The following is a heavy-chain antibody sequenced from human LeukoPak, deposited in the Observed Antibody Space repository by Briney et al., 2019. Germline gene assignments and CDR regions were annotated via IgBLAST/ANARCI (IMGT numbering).Heavy chain of an antibody. Sequence: SGGSLRLSCAASGFTFSSYAMSWVRQAPGKGLEWVSAISGSGGSTYYADSVKGRFTISRDNSKNTLYLQMNSLRAEDTAVYYCAKARGLGIVGAHFDYWGQGTLVTVSS. CDR3: AKARGLGIVGAHFDY. CDR2: ISGSGGST. CDR1: GFTFSSYA. V-gene: IGHV3-23*01. D-gene: IGHD1-26*01. J-gene: IGHJ4*02.